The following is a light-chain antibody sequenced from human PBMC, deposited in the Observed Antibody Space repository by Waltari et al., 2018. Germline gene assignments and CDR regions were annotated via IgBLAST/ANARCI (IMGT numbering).Light chain of an antibody. CDR1: QSLLYSDGNPY. Sequence: DVVMTQSPLSLPVTLGQPASIPCRSSQSLLYSDGNPYLNWFHQRPGQSPRRLIYKVSNRGSGVPDRFSGSGSGTDFTLKISRVEAEDVGVYYCMQGTHWPLTFGPGTKVDIK. J-gene: IGKJ3*01. CDR2: KVS. CDR3: MQGTHWPLT. V-gene: IGKV2-30*01.